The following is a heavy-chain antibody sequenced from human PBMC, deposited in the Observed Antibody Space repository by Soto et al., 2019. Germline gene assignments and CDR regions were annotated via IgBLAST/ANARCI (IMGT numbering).Heavy chain of an antibody. CDR1: GYTFTSYD. CDR2: MNPNSGNT. D-gene: IGHD2-21*01. V-gene: IGHV1-8*01. Sequence: ASVKVSCKASGYTFTSYDINWVRQATGQGLEWMGWMNPNSGNTGYAQKFQGRVTMTRNTSISTAYMELSSLRSEDTAVYYCARGHHPFPGNYYYYMDVWGKGTTVTVSS. CDR3: ARGHHPFPGNYYYYMDV. J-gene: IGHJ6*03.